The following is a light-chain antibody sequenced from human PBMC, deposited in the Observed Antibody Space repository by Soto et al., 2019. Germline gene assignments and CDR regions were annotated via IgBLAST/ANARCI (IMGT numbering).Light chain of an antibody. CDR2: EAS. V-gene: IGLV2-8*01. J-gene: IGLJ1*01. CDR3: SSYAGGNSYYV. Sequence: QSVLTQPPSASGSPGQSVTISCTGISSYFGTYIYVSWYQHHPGKAPKLIIYEASKRPSGVPDRFSGSKSGDTASLTVSGLQAEDEADYYCSSYAGGNSYYVFGTGTKVTLL. CDR1: SSYFGTYIY.